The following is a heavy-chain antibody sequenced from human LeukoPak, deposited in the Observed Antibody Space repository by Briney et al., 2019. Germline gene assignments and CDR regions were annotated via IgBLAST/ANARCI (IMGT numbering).Heavy chain of an antibody. Sequence: GGSLRLSCAASGFTFSSYAMHWVRQAPGKGLEWVGRIKSKTDGGTTDYAAPVKGRFTISRDDSKNTLYLQMNSLKTEDTAVYYCTAGYYYDSSGYYYHHYWGQGTLVTVSS. CDR1: GFTFSSYA. V-gene: IGHV3-15*01. D-gene: IGHD3-22*01. CDR3: TAGYYYDSSGYYYHHY. J-gene: IGHJ4*02. CDR2: IKSKTDGGTT.